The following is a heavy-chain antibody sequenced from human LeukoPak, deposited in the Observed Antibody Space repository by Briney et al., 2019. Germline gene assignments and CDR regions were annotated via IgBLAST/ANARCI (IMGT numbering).Heavy chain of an antibody. CDR3: ARDVGVYCSSTSCGAGFDY. J-gene: IGHJ4*02. V-gene: IGHV1-69*13. CDR2: IIPIFGTA. CDR1: GGTFSSYA. Sequence: SVKVSCKASGGTFSSYAISWVRQAPGQGLEWMGGIIPIFGTANYAQEFQGRVTITADESTSTAYMELSSLRSEDTAVYYCARDVGVYCSSTSCGAGFDYWGQGTLVTVSS. D-gene: IGHD2-2*01.